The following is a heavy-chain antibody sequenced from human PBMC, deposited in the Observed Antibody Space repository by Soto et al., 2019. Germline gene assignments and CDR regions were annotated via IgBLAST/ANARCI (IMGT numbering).Heavy chain of an antibody. CDR1: GGSFSGYY. D-gene: IGHD4-17*01. CDR3: ATESGSTYGYFDY. Sequence: SETLSLTCAVYGGSFSGYYWSWIRQPPGKGLEWIGEINNSGSTSYNPSLKTRLSMSVDTSKNQFTLRLRSVTAADTAVYFCATESGSTYGYFDYWGQGTQVTVSS. J-gene: IGHJ4*02. CDR2: INNSGST. V-gene: IGHV4-34*10.